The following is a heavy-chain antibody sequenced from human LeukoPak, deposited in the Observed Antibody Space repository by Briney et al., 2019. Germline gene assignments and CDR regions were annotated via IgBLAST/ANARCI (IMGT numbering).Heavy chain of an antibody. J-gene: IGHJ4*02. D-gene: IGHD6-19*01. Sequence: PGGSLRLSCAASGFTFSSHGMNWVRQAPGKGLEWVANIKQDGSEKYYVDSVKGRFTISRDNAKNSLYLQMNSLRAEDTAVYYCARSSGLYLFYFDYWGQGTLVTVSS. CDR2: IKQDGSEK. CDR1: GFTFSSHG. CDR3: ARSSGLYLFYFDY. V-gene: IGHV3-7*01.